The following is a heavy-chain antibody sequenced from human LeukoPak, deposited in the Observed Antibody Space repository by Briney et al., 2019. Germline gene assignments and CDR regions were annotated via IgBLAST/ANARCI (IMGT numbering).Heavy chain of an antibody. J-gene: IGHJ4*02. CDR3: ARGGASYYDSSGYRY. D-gene: IGHD3-22*01. CDR2: IYYSGST. V-gene: IGHV4-59*01. Sequence: PSETLSLTCTVSGGSISSYYWSWIRQPPGKGLEWIGYIYYSGSTNYTPSLKSRVTISVATSKNQFSLKLSSVTAADTAVYYCARGGASYYDSSGYRYWGQGTLVTVSS. CDR1: GGSISSYY.